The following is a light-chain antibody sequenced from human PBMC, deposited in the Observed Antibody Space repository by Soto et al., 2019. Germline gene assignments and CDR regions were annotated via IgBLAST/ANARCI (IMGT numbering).Light chain of an antibody. Sequence: DIQMTQSPSTLSVSXXXXXXXXXXASQTISSSLAWYQQKPGKAPKLLIYKASTIKSGVPSRFSGSGSGTEFTLTISSLQPDDFATYYCQHYNSYSEAFGQGTKVDIK. V-gene: IGKV1-5*03. CDR1: QTISSS. CDR2: KAS. J-gene: IGKJ1*01. CDR3: QHYNSYSEA.